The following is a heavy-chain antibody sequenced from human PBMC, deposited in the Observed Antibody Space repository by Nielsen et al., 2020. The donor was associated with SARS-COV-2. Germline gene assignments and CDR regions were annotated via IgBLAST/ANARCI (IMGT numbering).Heavy chain of an antibody. V-gene: IGHV4-34*01. CDR3: ARDHYDFWSGYSTGWFDP. D-gene: IGHD3-3*01. CDR2: INHSGST. Sequence: RQAPGKGLEWIGEINHSGSTNYNPSLKSRVTISVDTSKNQFSLKLSSVTAADTAVYYCARDHYDFWSGYSTGWFDPWGQGTLVTVSS. J-gene: IGHJ5*02.